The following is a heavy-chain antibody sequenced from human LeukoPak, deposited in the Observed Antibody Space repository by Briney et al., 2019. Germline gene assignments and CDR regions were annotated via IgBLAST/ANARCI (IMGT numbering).Heavy chain of an antibody. CDR1: GYTFTGYY. J-gene: IGHJ6*02. CDR3: ASGRQLVYYYYYGMDV. V-gene: IGHV1-69*02. CDR2: IIPILGIA. Sequence: SVKVSCKASGYTFTGYYMHWVRQAPGQGLEWMGRIIPILGIANYAQKFQGRVTITADKSTSTAYMELSSLRSEDTAVYYCASGRQLVYYYYYGMDVWGQGTTVTVSS. D-gene: IGHD6-13*01.